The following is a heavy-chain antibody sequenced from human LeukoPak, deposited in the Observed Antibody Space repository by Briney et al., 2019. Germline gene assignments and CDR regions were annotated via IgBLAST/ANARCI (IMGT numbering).Heavy chain of an antibody. CDR2: INSSGSTI. J-gene: IGHJ3*02. CDR3: ATGGDSPYDSFDI. V-gene: IGHV3-11*01. D-gene: IGHD2-21*02. Sequence: GGSLRLSCVASIFTFDEYYMHWIRQAPGKGLEWVSYINSSGSTIYYADSVKGRFTISRDNAKNSLYLQMNSPRVEDTAVYYCATGGDSPYDSFDIWGQGTTVTVSS. CDR1: IFTFDEYY.